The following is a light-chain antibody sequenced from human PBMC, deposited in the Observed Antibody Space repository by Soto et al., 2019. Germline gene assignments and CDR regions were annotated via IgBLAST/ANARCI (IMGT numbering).Light chain of an antibody. CDR2: DAS. CDR1: QSVSSY. Sequence: EIVLTQSPATLSLSPGERATLSCRASQSVSSYLAWYQQKPGQAPRLLIYDASNRATGIPARFSGSGSGTDFTLTISSLEPEDFAVYYCQQRSNWPEYTFGQGTKLEFK. CDR3: QQRSNWPEYT. J-gene: IGKJ2*01. V-gene: IGKV3-11*01.